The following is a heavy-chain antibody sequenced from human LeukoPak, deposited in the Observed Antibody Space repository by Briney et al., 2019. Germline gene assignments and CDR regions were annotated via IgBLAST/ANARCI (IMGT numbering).Heavy chain of an antibody. V-gene: IGHV3-23*01. CDR3: AKPWRYYDTSGYYAFDV. CDR2: SATGT. Sequence: TGGSLRLSCAASGFTFSNYAMSWVRQAPGKGLEWASSSATGTDYADSVKGRFTISRDNPKNTLYLQMNSLRAEDTAVYYCAKPWRYYDTSGYYAFDVWGQGTMVTVSS. J-gene: IGHJ3*01. CDR1: GFTFSNYA. D-gene: IGHD3-22*01.